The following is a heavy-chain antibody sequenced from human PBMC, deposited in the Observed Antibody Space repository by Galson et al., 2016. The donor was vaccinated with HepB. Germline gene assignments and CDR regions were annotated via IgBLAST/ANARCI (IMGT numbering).Heavy chain of an antibody. CDR1: GFIFTSYA. D-gene: IGHD4-17*01. J-gene: IGHJ1*01. Sequence: SLRLSCAASGFIFTSYAMSWVRQAPGKGLEWVSAISTGGGSTYYAHYVKGRFTISTDNSKNTPYLQMNSLGAEDTAVYYCARRYGDYSYGWGQGTLVTVSS. CDR2: ISTGGGST. CDR3: ARRYGDYSYG. V-gene: IGHV3-23*01.